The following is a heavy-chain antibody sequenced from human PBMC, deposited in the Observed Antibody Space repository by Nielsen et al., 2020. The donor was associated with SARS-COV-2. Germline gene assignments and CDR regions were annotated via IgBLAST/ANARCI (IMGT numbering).Heavy chain of an antibody. V-gene: IGHV3-64*04. J-gene: IGHJ6*02. D-gene: IGHD2-15*01. Sequence: VRQAPGKGLEYVSAISSNGGSTYYADSVKGRFTISRDNSKNTLYLQMNSLRAEDTAVYYCARERCSGGSCYSLYYYGMDVWGQGTTVTVSS. CDR2: ISSNGGST. CDR3: ARERCSGGSCYSLYYYGMDV.